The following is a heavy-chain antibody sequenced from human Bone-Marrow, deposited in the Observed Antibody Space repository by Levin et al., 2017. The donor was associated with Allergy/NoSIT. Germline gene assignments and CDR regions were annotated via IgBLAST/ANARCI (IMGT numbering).Heavy chain of an antibody. Sequence: SQTLSLTCAVSGYSISSGYYWGWIRQPPGKGLEWIGSIYHSGSTYYNPSLKSRVTISVDTSKNQFSLKLSSVTAADTAVYYCARVGDSSGYYNIFDYWGQGTLVTVSS. CDR2: IYHSGST. V-gene: IGHV4-38-2*01. J-gene: IGHJ4*02. D-gene: IGHD3-22*01. CDR1: GYSISSGYY. CDR3: ARVGDSSGYYNIFDY.